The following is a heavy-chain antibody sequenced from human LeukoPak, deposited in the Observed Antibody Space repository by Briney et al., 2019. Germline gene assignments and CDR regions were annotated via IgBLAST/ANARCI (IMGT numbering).Heavy chain of an antibody. V-gene: IGHV1-2*02. CDR3: ARDSDPQLPPYAY. CDR1: GYTFTGYY. J-gene: IGHJ4*02. D-gene: IGHD2-2*01. CDR2: INPNSGGT. Sequence: ASVKVSCKASGYTFTGYYMHWVRQAPGQGLEWMGWINPNSGGTNYAQKFQGRVTMTRDTSISTAYMELSRLRSDDTAVYYCARDSDPQLPPYAYWGQGTLVTVSS.